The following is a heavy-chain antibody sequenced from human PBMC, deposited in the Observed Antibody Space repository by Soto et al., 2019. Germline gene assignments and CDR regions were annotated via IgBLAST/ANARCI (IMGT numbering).Heavy chain of an antibody. CDR1: GGSISSGGYY. CDR3: AGLTTNWLDP. D-gene: IGHD4-17*01. J-gene: IGHJ5*02. CDR2: IYYSGST. Sequence: SETLSLTCTVSGGSISSGGYYWSWIRQHPGKGLEWIGYIYYSGSTYYNPSLKSRVTISVDTSKNQFSLKLSSVTAADTAVYYCAGLTTNWLDPWGQGTLVTVSS. V-gene: IGHV4-31*03.